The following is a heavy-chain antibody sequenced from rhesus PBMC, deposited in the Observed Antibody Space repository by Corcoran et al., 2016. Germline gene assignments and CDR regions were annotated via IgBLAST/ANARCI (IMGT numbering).Heavy chain of an antibody. CDR3: ARQGDSWGGWYFDL. J-gene: IGHJ2*01. D-gene: IGHD1-1-1*01. Sequence: QLQLQESGPGLVKPSETLSVTCAVSGGSISSNYWSWIRPPPGKGLEWIGRIYGSGSSTNYNPSLKSRVTLSVDTSKNQLSLKLSSVTAADTAVYYCARQGDSWGGWYFDLWGPGTPITISS. CDR1: GGSISSNY. V-gene: IGHV4-169*01. CDR2: IYGSGSST.